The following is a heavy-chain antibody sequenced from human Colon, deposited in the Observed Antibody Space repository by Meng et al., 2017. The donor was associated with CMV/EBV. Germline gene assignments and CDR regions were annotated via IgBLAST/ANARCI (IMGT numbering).Heavy chain of an antibody. Sequence: GGSLRLSCAASGFSDSNNHMAWVRQAPGKGLEWVSVIYGDGVTYYTGSVKGRLTISRDNSKNTVYLQMNSLRADDTAVYYCARGDDFWSGTPFDYWGQGTLVTVSS. V-gene: IGHV3-53*01. CDR1: GFSDSNNH. CDR3: ARGDDFWSGTPFDY. J-gene: IGHJ4*02. D-gene: IGHD3-3*01. CDR2: IYGDGVT.